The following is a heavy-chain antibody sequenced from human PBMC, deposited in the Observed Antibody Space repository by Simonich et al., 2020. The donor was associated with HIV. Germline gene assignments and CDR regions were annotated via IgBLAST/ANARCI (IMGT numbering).Heavy chain of an antibody. CDR3: ARYTGMAGFDY. D-gene: IGHD5-18*01. J-gene: IGHJ4*02. Sequence: QVQLQQWGAGLLKPSETLSLTCAVYGGSFSGYYWSWIRQPPGKGLEWIGEINHSGNTNYFPSLKSRVIISVDTAKNQFSLKLSSVTATDTAVYYCARYTGMAGFDYWGQGTLVTVSS. V-gene: IGHV4-34*01. CDR1: GGSFSGYY. CDR2: INHSGNT.